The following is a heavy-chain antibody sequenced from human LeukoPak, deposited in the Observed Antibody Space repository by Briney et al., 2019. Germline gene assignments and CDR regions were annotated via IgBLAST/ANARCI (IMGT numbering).Heavy chain of an antibody. CDR1: GYSFADLW. CDR3: ARFEVNHADGSEYYYFDY. J-gene: IGHJ4*02. D-gene: IGHD6-6*01. Sequence: GESLKISCKASGYSFADLWIGWVRQMPGKGLEWMGIIFPGDSDIRYNPSLQGRVSMSVDKYTNTAFLQWSSLRASDTAMYYCARFEVNHADGSEYYYFDYWGQGTLVTVSS. CDR2: IFPGDSDI. V-gene: IGHV5-51*01.